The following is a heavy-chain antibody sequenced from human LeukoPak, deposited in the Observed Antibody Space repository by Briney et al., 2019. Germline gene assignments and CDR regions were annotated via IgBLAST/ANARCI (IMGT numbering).Heavy chain of an antibody. D-gene: IGHD7-27*01. V-gene: IGHV1-69*05. J-gene: IGHJ4*02. Sequence: ASVKVSCKASGGTFSSYAISWVRQAPGQGLEWMGEIIPIFGTADYAQKFQGRVTITTDESTSTAYMELSSLRSEDTAVYYCARALPTKLGIKYFDYWGQGTLVTVFS. CDR1: GGTFSSYA. CDR3: ARALPTKLGIKYFDY. CDR2: IIPIFGTA.